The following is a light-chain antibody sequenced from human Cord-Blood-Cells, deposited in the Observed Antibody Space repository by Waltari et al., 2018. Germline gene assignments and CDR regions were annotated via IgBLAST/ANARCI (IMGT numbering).Light chain of an antibody. CDR3: QQSYSTPRT. V-gene: IGKV1-39*01. CDR2: AAS. Sequence: DIQMTQSPSSLSASVGDRVTITCRESQSISSYLNWYQQKPGEAPKLLIYAASRLQSGVPSRFSGIGSGTDFTLTISSLQPEDFATYYCQQSYSTPRTFGQRTKVEIK. CDR1: QSISSY. J-gene: IGKJ1*01.